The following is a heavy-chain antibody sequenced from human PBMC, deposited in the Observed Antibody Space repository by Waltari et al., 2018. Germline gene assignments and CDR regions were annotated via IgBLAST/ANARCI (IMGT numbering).Heavy chain of an antibody. J-gene: IGHJ6*03. Sequence: EVQLVESGGGLVKPGGSLRLSCAASGFTFSSYSMNWVRQAPGKGLEWVSSISSSSSYIYYADSVKGRFTISRDNAKNSLYLQMNSLRAEDTAVYYCARDPYYCSSTSCYRYYYYYMDVWGKGTTVTVSS. V-gene: IGHV3-21*01. CDR2: ISSSSSYI. D-gene: IGHD2-2*02. CDR1: GFTFSSYS. CDR3: ARDPYYCSSTSCYRYYYYYMDV.